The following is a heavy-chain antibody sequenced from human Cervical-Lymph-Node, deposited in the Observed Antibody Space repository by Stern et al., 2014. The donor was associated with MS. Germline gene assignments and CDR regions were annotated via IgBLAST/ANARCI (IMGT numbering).Heavy chain of an antibody. J-gene: IGHJ4*02. D-gene: IGHD4-17*01. CDR1: GFTFSSYA. CDR2: ISGSGGST. Sequence: EVQLEASGGGLVQPGGSLRISCAASGFTFSSYAMSWVRQAPGKGLELVSAISGSGGSTYYADSVKGRFTISRDNSKNALYLQMSSLRAEDTAVYYCAKSTVTSLSDYWGQGTLVTVSS. CDR3: AKSTVTSLSDY. V-gene: IGHV3-23*04.